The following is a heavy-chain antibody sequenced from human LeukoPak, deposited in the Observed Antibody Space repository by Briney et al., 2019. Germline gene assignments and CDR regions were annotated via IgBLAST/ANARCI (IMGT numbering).Heavy chain of an antibody. J-gene: IGHJ4*02. Sequence: SETLSLTCTVSGGSISSHYWSWIRQPPGKGLEWIGYIDYSGSTNYNPSLKSRVTISVDTSKNQFSLKLSSVTAADTAVYYCARDTGSGARGVDYWGQGTLVTVSS. V-gene: IGHV4-59*11. D-gene: IGHD3-10*01. CDR2: IDYSGST. CDR1: GGSISSHY. CDR3: ARDTGSGARGVDY.